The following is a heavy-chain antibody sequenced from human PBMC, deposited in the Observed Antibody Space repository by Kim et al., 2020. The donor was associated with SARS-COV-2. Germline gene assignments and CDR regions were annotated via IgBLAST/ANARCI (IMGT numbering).Heavy chain of an antibody. Sequence: GGSLRLSCAASGFTFTNAYMNWVRQAPGRGLEWVGRIKRKTDGGTIEYAAPVKGRFTISGNDSKNTLYLQMNSLKTDDTAVYYCSTLSDGVRGYWGQGTLITVSS. D-gene: IGHD3-3*01. V-gene: IGHV3-15*05. CDR2: IKRKTDGGTI. CDR3: STLSDGVRGY. CDR1: GFTFTNAY. J-gene: IGHJ4*02.